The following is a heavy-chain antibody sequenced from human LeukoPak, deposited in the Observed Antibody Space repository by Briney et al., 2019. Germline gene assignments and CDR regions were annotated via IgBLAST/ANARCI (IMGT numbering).Heavy chain of an antibody. Sequence: PGGSLRLSCAASGFTFSSYAMNWVRQAPGKGLEWVSVIRSSGSGGSTYYADSVKGRFTISRDNSKNTLYLQMNSLRAEDTAVYYCASDHPLDFLGEFSSGWYSGWFDPWGQGTLVTVSS. CDR2: IRSSGSGGST. V-gene: IGHV3-23*01. CDR3: ASDHPLDFLGEFSSGWYSGWFDP. J-gene: IGHJ5*02. CDR1: GFTFSSYA. D-gene: IGHD6-19*01.